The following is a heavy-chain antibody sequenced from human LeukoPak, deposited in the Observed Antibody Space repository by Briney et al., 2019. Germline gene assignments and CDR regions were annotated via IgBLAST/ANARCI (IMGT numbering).Heavy chain of an antibody. CDR1: GFTLGGNA. J-gene: IGHJ1*01. Sequence: GGSLRLSCAASGFTLGGNAMSWVRQAPGRGLEWVSGVGGDDRTHYADSVRGRFTISRDNSVNTVSLDMNRLRVEDTAVYYCAKDLSWWAAADHWGQGALVTVAS. CDR3: AKDLSWWAAADH. V-gene: IGHV3-23*01. D-gene: IGHD2-15*01. CDR2: VGGDDRT.